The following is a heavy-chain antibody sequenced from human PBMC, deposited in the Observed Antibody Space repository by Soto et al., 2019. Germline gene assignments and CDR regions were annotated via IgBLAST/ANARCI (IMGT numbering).Heavy chain of an antibody. V-gene: IGHV3-23*01. CDR3: AKGSAAARPYYFDY. J-gene: IGHJ4*02. CDR1: GFTFISYA. CDR2: VSASGGST. Sequence: GGSLRLSCAASGFTFISYAMSWVRQAPWKGLEWVSAVSASGGSTYYADSVKGRFTISRDNSKNTLYLQMSSLGADDTAIYYCAKGSAAARPYYFDYWGQGALVTVSS. D-gene: IGHD6-13*01.